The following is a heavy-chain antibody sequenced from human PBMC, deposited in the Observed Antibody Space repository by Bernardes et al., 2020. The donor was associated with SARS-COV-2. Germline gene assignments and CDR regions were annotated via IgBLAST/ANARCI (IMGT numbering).Heavy chain of an antibody. D-gene: IGHD3-3*01. CDR3: ARDFGGGENDY. J-gene: IGHJ4*02. CDR1: GFTFSSYW. Sequence: GGSLRLYCAASGFTFSSYWMTWVRQAPGMGLEWVANINQDESEKNYVDSVKGRFTISRDNAKNSLYLQMNSLRAEDTALYYCARDFGGGENDYWGQGALVTVSS. CDR2: INQDESEK. V-gene: IGHV3-7*01.